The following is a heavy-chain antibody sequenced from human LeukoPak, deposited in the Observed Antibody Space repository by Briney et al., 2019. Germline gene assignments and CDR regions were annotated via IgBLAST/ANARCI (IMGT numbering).Heavy chain of an antibody. J-gene: IGHJ3*02. CDR2: ISSSSSYI. D-gene: IGHD6-19*01. Sequence: GGSLRLSCAASGFTFSSYSMNWVRQAPGKGLEWVSSISSSSSYIYYADSVKGRFTISRDNAKNSLYLQMNSLRAEDTAVYYCARDKGGWYSGVAFDIWGQGTMVTVSS. CDR1: GFTFSSYS. CDR3: ARDKGGWYSGVAFDI. V-gene: IGHV3-21*01.